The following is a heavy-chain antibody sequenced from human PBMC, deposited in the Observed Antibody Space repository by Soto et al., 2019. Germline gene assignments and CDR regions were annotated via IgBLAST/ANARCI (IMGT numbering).Heavy chain of an antibody. D-gene: IGHD3-10*01. V-gene: IGHV4-31*03. CDR3: ARGLTMLRGVMDS. J-gene: IGHJ4*02. CDR1: GGSISGGGDY. Sequence: QVQLQASGPGLVKPSQTLALTCTVSGGSISGGGDYWHCIRQHPGKGLEWIGYIYYTGGAYYNPSLKSRALLSLETSQSQCYLNLTSVTAADTAVYYCARGLTMLRGVMDSWGQGTLVTVSS. CDR2: IYYTGGA.